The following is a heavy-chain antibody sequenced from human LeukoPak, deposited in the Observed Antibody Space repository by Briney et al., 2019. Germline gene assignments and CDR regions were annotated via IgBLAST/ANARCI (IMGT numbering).Heavy chain of an antibody. D-gene: IGHD3-22*01. CDR2: ISSSSYI. J-gene: IGHJ5*02. V-gene: IGHV3-21*01. CDR1: GFTFSSYS. Sequence: GGSLRLSCAASGFTFSSYSMNWVRQAPGKGLEWVSSISSSSYIYYADSVKGRFTISRDNAKNSLYLQMNSLRAEDTAVYYCARDNDYYDSSGYHNWFDPWGQGTLVTVSS. CDR3: ARDNDYYDSSGYHNWFDP.